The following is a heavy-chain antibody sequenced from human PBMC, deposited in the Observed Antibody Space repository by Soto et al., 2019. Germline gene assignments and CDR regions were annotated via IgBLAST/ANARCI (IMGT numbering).Heavy chain of an antibody. CDR1: GGSISSYY. D-gene: IGHD2-8*01. J-gene: IGHJ4*02. CDR2: IYYSGST. Sequence: SETLSLTCTVSGGSISSYYWSWIRQPPGKGLEWIGYIYYSGSTNYNPSLKSRVTISVDTSKNQFSLKLSSVTAADTAVYYCARDLNNEFFDYWGQGTLVTVSS. V-gene: IGHV4-59*01. CDR3: ARDLNNEFFDY.